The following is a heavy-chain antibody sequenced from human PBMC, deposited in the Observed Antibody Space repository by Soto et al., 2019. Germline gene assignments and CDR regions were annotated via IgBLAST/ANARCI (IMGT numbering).Heavy chain of an antibody. CDR2: ISSSGSTI. J-gene: IGHJ3*02. V-gene: IGHV3-11*01. CDR3: ARAPDSSYCGGDCYPYAFDI. D-gene: IGHD2-21*02. Sequence: PGGSLRLSCAASGFTFGDYYMSWIRQAPGKGLEWVSYISSSGSTIYYADSVKGRFTISRDNAKNSLYLQMNSLRAEDTAVYYCARAPDSSYCGGDCYPYAFDIWGQGTMVTVSS. CDR1: GFTFGDYY.